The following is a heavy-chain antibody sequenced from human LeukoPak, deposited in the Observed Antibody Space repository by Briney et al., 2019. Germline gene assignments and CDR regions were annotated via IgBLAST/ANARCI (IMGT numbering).Heavy chain of an antibody. D-gene: IGHD3-22*01. Sequence: SETLSLTCTVSGYSISSGYYWDWIRQPPGRGLEWIGSIYHSGNTYYNPSLKSRVTISVDTSKNQFSLKLSSVTAADTAVYYCAKSNGYGLIDIWGQGTMVTVSS. V-gene: IGHV4-38-2*02. CDR2: IYHSGNT. CDR3: AKSNGYGLIDI. CDR1: GYSISSGYY. J-gene: IGHJ3*02.